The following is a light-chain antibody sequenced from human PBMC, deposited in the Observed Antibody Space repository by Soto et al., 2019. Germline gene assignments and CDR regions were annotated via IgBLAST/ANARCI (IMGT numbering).Light chain of an antibody. Sequence: QSVLTQPPSAAGTPGQRITISCSGSSSNIGSNSVNWYRQVPGTAPNLLIYTNDQRPSGVPDRFSGSKSGTSASLALSGLQSEDEADYYCAVWDDRRRGWAFGGGTKVTVL. CDR3: AVWDDRRRGWA. J-gene: IGLJ3*02. CDR1: SSNIGSNS. V-gene: IGLV1-44*01. CDR2: TND.